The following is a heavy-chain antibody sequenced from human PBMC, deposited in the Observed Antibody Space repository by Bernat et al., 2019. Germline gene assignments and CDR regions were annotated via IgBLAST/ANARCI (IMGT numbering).Heavy chain of an antibody. Sequence: QVQLQQWGAGLLKPSETLSLTCAVYGGSFSGYYWSWIRQSPGKGLEWIGEINHSGSTNYNPSLKSRVTISVDTSKNQFSLKLSSVTAADTAVYYCASGYQPKGYYYDMDVWGQGTTVTVSS. J-gene: IGHJ6*02. D-gene: IGHD2-2*01. CDR3: ASGYQPKGYYYDMDV. CDR1: GGSFSGYY. V-gene: IGHV4-34*01. CDR2: INHSGST.